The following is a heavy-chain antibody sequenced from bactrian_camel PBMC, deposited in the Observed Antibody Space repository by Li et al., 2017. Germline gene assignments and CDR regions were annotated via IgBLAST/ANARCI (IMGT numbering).Heavy chain of an antibody. V-gene: IGHV3S1*01. CDR2: INMSGGTT. CDR1: GFAFSRFW. J-gene: IGHJ4*01. Sequence: HVQLVESGGGLVQPGGSLRLSCAASGFAFSRFWMYWVRQAPGKGLKWVSTINMSGGTTIYDDAVKGRFTISKNNAESTLYLQMNSLKTEDTAVYYRAAGATTFGCRRLSLSANTYASWGQGTQVTVS. CDR3: AAGATTFGCRRLSLSANTYAS. D-gene: IGHD3*01.